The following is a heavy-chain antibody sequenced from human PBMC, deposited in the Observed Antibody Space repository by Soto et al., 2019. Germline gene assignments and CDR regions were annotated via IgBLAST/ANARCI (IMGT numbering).Heavy chain of an antibody. Sequence: PGESLKISCKGSGYSFTDYWIGWVRQLPRKGLEWMGIIYPGDSDTRYSPSFQGHVTITVDKSTSTAYLQWNTLKASDTAMYYCVTHIRNFRYYYSGMDIWAQRPTVPVSS. V-gene: IGHV5-51*01. J-gene: IGHJ6*02. CDR3: VTHIRNFRYYYSGMDI. CDR2: IYPGDSDT. CDR1: GYSFTDYW.